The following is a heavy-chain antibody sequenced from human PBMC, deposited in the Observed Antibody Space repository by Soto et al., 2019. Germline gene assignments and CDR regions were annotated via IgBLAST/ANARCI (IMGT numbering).Heavy chain of an antibody. V-gene: IGHV3-33*01. CDR3: PRDADAGDHGFDY. Sequence: QVHLVESGGGVVQPGRSLRLSCAASGFTFSRYGMHWVRQAPGKGLEWVAVIFADDSDRDYAGSVKGRFSISRDNSKNSMHPTMTRLRAEDTAVYHCPRDADAGDHGFDYWGQGTLVTVSS. J-gene: IGHJ4*02. CDR1: GFTFSRYG. CDR2: IFADDSDR. D-gene: IGHD4-17*01.